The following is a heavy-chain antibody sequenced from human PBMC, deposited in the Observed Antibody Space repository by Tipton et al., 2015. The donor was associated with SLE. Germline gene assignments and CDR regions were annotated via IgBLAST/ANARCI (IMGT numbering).Heavy chain of an antibody. V-gene: IGHV4-39*01. J-gene: IGHJ6*02. CDR3: ASVYGSHYYYGMDV. Sequence: TLSLTCTVSGGSISSYYWNWIRQPPGKGLEWIGSIYYSGSTYYNPSLKSRVTISVDTSKNQFSLKLSSVTAADTAVYYCASVYGSHYYYGMDVWGQGTTVTVSS. CDR2: IYYSGST. D-gene: IGHD3-10*01. CDR1: GGSISSYY.